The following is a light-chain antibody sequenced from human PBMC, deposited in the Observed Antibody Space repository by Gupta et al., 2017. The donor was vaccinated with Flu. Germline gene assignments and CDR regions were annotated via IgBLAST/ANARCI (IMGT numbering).Light chain of an antibody. CDR3: QQVYTYRPWT. CDR1: QGIATA. CDR2: AAP. J-gene: IGKJ1*01. Sequence: DRVTITCRASQGIATALAWYQQKPGKAPELLIYAAPTLQSGVTSRFSGSGSGTEFTLTINSLQPEDLATYYCQQVYTYRPWTFGQGTKVEI. V-gene: IGKV1-9*01.